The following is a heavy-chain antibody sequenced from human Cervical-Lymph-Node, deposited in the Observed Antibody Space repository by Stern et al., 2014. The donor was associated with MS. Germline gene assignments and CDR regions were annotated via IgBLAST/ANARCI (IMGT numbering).Heavy chain of an antibody. J-gene: IGHJ4*02. CDR1: GGSISSRY. CDR3: ARLSTAVDF. V-gene: IGHV4-59*08. CDR2: ISHSGDT. Sequence: QVQLQESGPGLVKPSETLSLTCAVSGGSISSRYWGWIRQPPGKGLEWIGLISHSGDTKYNPSLKSRVTLSLDTSQNHFFLKVTSVPAADTAVYYCARLSTAVDFWGQGTLVTVSS.